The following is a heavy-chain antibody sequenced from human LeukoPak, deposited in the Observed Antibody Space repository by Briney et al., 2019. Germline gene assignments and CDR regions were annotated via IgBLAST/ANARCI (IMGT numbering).Heavy chain of an antibody. Sequence: GGSLRLSCAASGFTFSSYAMHWVRQAPGKGLEWVAVISYDGSNKYYADSVKGRFTISGDNSKNTLYLQMNSLRAEDTAVYYCAKDHIVVVPENGHTGFDPWGQGTLVTVSS. CDR2: ISYDGSNK. CDR3: AKDHIVVVPENGHTGFDP. D-gene: IGHD2-2*01. J-gene: IGHJ5*02. CDR1: GFTFSSYA. V-gene: IGHV3-30-3*01.